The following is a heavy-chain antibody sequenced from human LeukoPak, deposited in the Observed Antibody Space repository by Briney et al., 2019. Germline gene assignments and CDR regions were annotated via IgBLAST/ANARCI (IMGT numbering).Heavy chain of an antibody. CDR3: VRDGLNWNYDY. CDR1: GYTFTGYY. D-gene: IGHD1-7*01. CDR2: ISPTSGDT. J-gene: IGHJ4*02. V-gene: IGHV1-2*02. Sequence: GASLKVSCKPSGYTFTGYYMDWVRQVPGQGLEWMGWISPTSGDTSYAQKFQGRVAMTRDTSISTAYMQLSRLRSDDTAGYYGVRDGLNWNYDYWGQGTLVAVSS.